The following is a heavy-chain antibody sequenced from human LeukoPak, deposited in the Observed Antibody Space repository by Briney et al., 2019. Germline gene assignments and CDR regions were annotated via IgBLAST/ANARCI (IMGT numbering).Heavy chain of an antibody. J-gene: IGHJ3*02. V-gene: IGHV4-4*09. CDR3: AGQKRDAFDI. CDR2: IYTSGST. CDR1: GGSISSYY. Sequence: SQTLSLTCTVSGGSISSYYWSWIRQPPGKGLEWIGYIYTSGSTNYNPSLKSRVTISVDTSKNQFSLKLSSVTAADTAVYYCAGQKRDAFDIWGQGTMVTVSS.